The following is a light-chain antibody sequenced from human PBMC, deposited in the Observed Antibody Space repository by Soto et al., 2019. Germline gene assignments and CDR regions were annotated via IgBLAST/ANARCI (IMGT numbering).Light chain of an antibody. J-gene: IGLJ1*01. CDR1: SSDVGSYNR. CDR3: SSYTSSITYV. CDR2: DVS. Sequence: QSVLTQPPSLSGSPGQSVTISCTGTSSDVGSYNRVSWYQQPPGTAPKLMIYDVSNRPSGVPDRFSGSKSGNTASLTISELQAEDEADYYCSSYTSSITYVFGTGTKVTVL. V-gene: IGLV2-18*02.